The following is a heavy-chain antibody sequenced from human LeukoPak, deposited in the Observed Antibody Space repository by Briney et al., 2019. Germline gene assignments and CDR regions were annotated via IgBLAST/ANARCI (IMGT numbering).Heavy chain of an antibody. CDR3: ARKARDSSGYYYYRFGAFDI. Sequence: SETLSLTCAVYGGSLSGYYWSWLRQPPGKGLEWNGEINQSGSTNYNPSLKGRVTISVDTSKNQFSLKLSSVTAADTAVYYYARKARDSSGYYYYRFGAFDIWGQGTMVTVSS. D-gene: IGHD3-22*01. CDR2: INQSGST. CDR1: GGSLSGYY. J-gene: IGHJ3*02. V-gene: IGHV4-34*01.